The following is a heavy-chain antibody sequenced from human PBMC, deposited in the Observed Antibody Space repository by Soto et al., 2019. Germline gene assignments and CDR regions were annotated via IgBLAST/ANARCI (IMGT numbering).Heavy chain of an antibody. J-gene: IGHJ6*02. CDR2: MNPSDSYT. D-gene: IGHD3-10*01. CDR1: GDTFATYW. CDR3: ATMPTYYHHGMDV. Sequence: PGESLKISCEGSGDTFATYWITWVRQMPGKGLEYMGRMNPSDSYTTYSPSFQGHVTISADKSSSTAYLQWSSLEASDTAVYYCATMPTYYHHGMDVWGQGTTVTVSS. V-gene: IGHV5-10-1*01.